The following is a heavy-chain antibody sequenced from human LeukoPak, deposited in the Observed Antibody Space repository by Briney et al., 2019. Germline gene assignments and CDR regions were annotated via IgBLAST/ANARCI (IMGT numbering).Heavy chain of an antibody. CDR3: ARETVVSTAMFSLDY. Sequence: ASVKVSCKPSGYTFTTYYIHWVRQAPGQGLEWMGIINPSLGSTSYPQKFQGRVIMTRDMSTSTVYMELSSLKSDDTAVYYRARETVVSTAMFSLDYWGQETLVTVSS. D-gene: IGHD5-18*01. V-gene: IGHV1-46*01. J-gene: IGHJ4*02. CDR1: GYTFTTYY. CDR2: INPSLGST.